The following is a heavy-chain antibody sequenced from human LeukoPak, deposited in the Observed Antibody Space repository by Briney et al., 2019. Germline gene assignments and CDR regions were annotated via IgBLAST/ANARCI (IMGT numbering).Heavy chain of an antibody. Sequence: GGSLRLSCAASGFTVNLYYVTWVRQAPGKGLEWVSVIYSGGPTYYADSVKGRFTISRDNSKNTVYLQMNSLRGEDTAVYFCARGWVVATGGFDMWGQGTMVTVSS. CDR2: IYSGGPT. D-gene: IGHD2-8*02. V-gene: IGHV3-53*01. J-gene: IGHJ3*02. CDR3: ARGWVVATGGFDM. CDR1: GFTVNLYY.